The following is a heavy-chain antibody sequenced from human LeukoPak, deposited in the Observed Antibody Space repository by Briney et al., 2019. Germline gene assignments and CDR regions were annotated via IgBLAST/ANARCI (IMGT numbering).Heavy chain of an antibody. D-gene: IGHD3-9*01. J-gene: IGHJ6*02. V-gene: IGHV3-48*03. CDR1: GFTFSSYE. CDR3: ASTSSFLTGYETPSYGMDV. CDR2: ISSSGSTI. Sequence: GGSLRLSCAASGFTFSSYEMNWVRQAPGKGLEWVSYISSSGSTIYYADSVKGRFTISRDNAKNSLYLQMNSLRAEDTAVYYCASTSSFLTGYETPSYGMDVWGQGTTVTVSS.